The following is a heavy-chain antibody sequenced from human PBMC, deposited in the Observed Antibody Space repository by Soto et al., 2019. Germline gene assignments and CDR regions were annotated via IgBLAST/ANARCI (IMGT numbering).Heavy chain of an antibody. V-gene: IGHV4-34*01. CDR2: INHSGST. Sequence: QVQLQQWGAGLLKPSETLSLTCAVYAGSFSGYYWSWIRQPPGKGLEWIGEINHSGSTNYNPSLKSRVTISVDTSKNQFSLKLSSMTAADTAVYYCARDFGSCYSTWGQGTLVTVSS. D-gene: IGHD2-15*01. J-gene: IGHJ4*02. CDR3: ARDFGSCYST. CDR1: AGSFSGYY.